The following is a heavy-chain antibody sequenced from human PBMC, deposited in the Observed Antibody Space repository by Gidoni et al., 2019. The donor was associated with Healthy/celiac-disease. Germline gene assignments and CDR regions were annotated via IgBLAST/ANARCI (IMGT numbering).Heavy chain of an antibody. CDR3: ARHMSDLFYFDY. CDR1: GGSLSSSSYS. D-gene: IGHD3-16*01. CDR2: IYYSGST. V-gene: IGHV4-39*01. Sequence: QLQLQASVPGLVKPSEPLSLTCPVSGGSLSSSSYSWGWIRQPPGKGLEWIGSIYYSGSTYYNPSLKSRVTISVDTSKNQFSRKLSSVTAADTAVYYCARHMSDLFYFDYWGQGTLVTVSS. J-gene: IGHJ4*02.